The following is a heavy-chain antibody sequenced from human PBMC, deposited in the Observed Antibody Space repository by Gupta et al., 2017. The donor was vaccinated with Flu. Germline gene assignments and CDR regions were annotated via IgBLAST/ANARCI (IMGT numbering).Heavy chain of an antibody. V-gene: IGHV4-59*08. CDR3: ARRGYGDAFDV. Sequence: IYDSGTTNYNPSLKGRVTMSVDSSRNQFSVKLSSVTAADTAVYYCARRGYGDAFDVWGQGTMVTVSS. CDR2: IYDSGTT. J-gene: IGHJ3*01. D-gene: IGHD5-12*01.